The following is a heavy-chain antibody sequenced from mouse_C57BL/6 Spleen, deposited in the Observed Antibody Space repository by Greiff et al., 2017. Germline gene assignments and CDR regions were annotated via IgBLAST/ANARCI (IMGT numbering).Heavy chain of an antibody. CDR1: GYSITSGYY. D-gene: IGHD2-5*01. CDR2: ISYDGSN. CDR3: AMVYSNQFAY. Sequence: EVQLQESGPGLVKPSQSLSLTCSVTGYSITSGYYWNWIRQFPGNKLEWMGYISYDGSNNYNPSLKNRISITRDTSKNQFFLKLNSVTTEDTATYYCAMVYSNQFAYWGQGTLVTVSA. J-gene: IGHJ3*01. V-gene: IGHV3-6*01.